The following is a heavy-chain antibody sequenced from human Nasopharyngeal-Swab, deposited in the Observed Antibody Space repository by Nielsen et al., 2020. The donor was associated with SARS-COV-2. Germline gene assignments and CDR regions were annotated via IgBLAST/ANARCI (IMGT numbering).Heavy chain of an antibody. D-gene: IGHD5-24*01. J-gene: IGHJ4*02. CDR3: ARARDGYNLAY. V-gene: IGHV3-74*01. Sequence: VRQAPGKGLVWVSRINSDGSSTTYADSVKGRFTISRDNAKNTLYLQMNSLRAEDTAVYYCARARDGYNLAYWGQGTPVTVSS. CDR2: INSDGSST.